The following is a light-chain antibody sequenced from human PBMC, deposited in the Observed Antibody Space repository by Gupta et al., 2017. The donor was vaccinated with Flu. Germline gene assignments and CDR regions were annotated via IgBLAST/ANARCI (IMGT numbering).Light chain of an antibody. J-gene: IGKJ2*03. CDR1: QSVNSNY. CDR3: QQYGSSPS. CDR2: GAS. V-gene: IGKV3-20*01. Sequence: ETVLTKSPGTLSCPPGERATLSCRASQSVNSNYLAWYQQKPAQAPRLLIYGASSRATGIPDRCSGSGSGTDFTLTISRLEPEDFAVYYWQQYGSSPSFGQGTKLEIK.